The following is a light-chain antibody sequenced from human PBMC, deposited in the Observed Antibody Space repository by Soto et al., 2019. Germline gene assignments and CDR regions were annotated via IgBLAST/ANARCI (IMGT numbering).Light chain of an antibody. CDR2: YDS. CDR3: QVWDSSSDPLYV. CDR1: NIGSKS. J-gene: IGLJ1*01. V-gene: IGLV3-21*04. Sequence: SYELTQPPSVSVAPGKTARVTCGGNNIGSKSVYWYQQKPGQAPVLVIYYDSDRPSGIPERFSGSNSGNTATLTISRVEAGDAADYYCQVWDSSSDPLYVFGTGTKLTVL.